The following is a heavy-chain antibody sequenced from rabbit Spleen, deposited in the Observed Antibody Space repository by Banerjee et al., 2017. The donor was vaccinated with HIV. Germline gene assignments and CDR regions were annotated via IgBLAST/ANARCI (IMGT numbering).Heavy chain of an antibody. CDR3: ARDVGIDVYRFSL. CDR1: GIDFNSYYLDS. V-gene: IGHV1S40*01. CDR2: ILGGSSGAT. D-gene: IGHD4-2*01. Sequence: QSLEESGGDLVKPEGSLTLTCTVSGIDFNSYYLDSMCWVRQAPGKGLEWIACILGGSSGATYYANWAKGRFTISKTSSTTVTLQMTSLTTADTATYFCARDVGIDVYRFSLWGPG. J-gene: IGHJ4*01.